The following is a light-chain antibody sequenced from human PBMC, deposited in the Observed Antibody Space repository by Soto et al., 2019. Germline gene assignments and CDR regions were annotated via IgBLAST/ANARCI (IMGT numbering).Light chain of an antibody. Sequence: EIVMTQSPATLSVSPGERATLSCRASQSVSNNLVWYQQKPGQAPRLLIYGASTRATGIPARLSGSGSGTDFTLTISSLQSEDFAVYYCQQYNNWLSITFGQGTRLEIK. V-gene: IGKV3-15*01. CDR3: QQYNNWLSIT. J-gene: IGKJ5*01. CDR2: GAS. CDR1: QSVSNN.